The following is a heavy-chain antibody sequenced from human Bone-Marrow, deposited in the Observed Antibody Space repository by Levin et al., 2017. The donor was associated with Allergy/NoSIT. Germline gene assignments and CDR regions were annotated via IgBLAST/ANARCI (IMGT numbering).Heavy chain of an antibody. CDR1: GGSFSGYY. V-gene: IGHV4-34*01. CDR2: INHSGST. D-gene: IGHD4-17*01. Sequence: ASETLSLTCAVYGGSFSGYYWSWIRQPPGKGLEWIGEINHSGSTNYNPSLKSRVTISVDTSKNQFSLKLSSVTAADTAVYYCATGWGYGDYGDFDYWGQGTLVTVSS. J-gene: IGHJ4*02. CDR3: ATGWGYGDYGDFDY.